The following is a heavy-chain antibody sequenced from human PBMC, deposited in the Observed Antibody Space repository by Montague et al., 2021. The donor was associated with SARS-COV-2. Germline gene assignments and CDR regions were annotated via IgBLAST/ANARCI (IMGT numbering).Heavy chain of an antibody. CDR3: AREYSVPRWFGEYNRYGMDV. J-gene: IGHJ6*02. D-gene: IGHD3-10*01. CDR2: IWYDGSNQ. CDR1: GFTFSSYD. Sequence: SLRLSCAASGFTFSSYDMHWVRQAPGKGLEWVAVIWYDGSNQYYADPVKGRFTISRDNSKNTLYLQMNSLRAEDTAVYYCAREYSVPRWFGEYNRYGMDVWGQGTTVTVSS. V-gene: IGHV3-33*08.